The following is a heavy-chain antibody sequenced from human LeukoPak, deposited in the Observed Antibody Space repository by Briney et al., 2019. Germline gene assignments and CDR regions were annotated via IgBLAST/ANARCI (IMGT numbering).Heavy chain of an antibody. V-gene: IGHV4-38-2*02. J-gene: IGHJ4*02. CDR3: ARELYNDVSSTWYKIDY. CDR1: GYSISSGYY. CDR2: IYHSGST. Sequence: SETLSLTCTVSGYSISSGYYWGWIRQPPGKGLEWIGSIYHSGSTYYNPSLKSRVTISVDTSKNQFSLKLSSVTAADTAVYYCARELYNDVSSTWYKIDYWGQGTLVTVSS. D-gene: IGHD6-13*01.